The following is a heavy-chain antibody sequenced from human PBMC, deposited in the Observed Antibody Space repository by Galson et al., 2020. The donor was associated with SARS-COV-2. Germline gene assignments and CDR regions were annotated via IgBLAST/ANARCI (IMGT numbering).Heavy chain of an antibody. Sequence: GGSLRLSCAASGFTFSGSAIHWVGQASGKGLEWVGRIKIKANNYATAYAASVKGRFTLSRDDSKNTAYLQMNSLRSEDTAVYYCTIGYCSSTTCYPRFDPWGQGTLVTVSS. CDR3: TIGYCSSTTCYPRFDP. V-gene: IGHV3-73*01. CDR1: GFTFSGSA. D-gene: IGHD2-2*01. CDR2: IKIKANNYAT. J-gene: IGHJ5*02.